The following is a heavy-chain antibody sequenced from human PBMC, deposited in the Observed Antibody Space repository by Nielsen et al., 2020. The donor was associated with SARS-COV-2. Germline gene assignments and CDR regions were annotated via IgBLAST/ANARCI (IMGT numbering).Heavy chain of an antibody. V-gene: IGHV4-34*01. CDR1: GGAFSGFS. J-gene: IGHJ4*02. CDR3: ARESGLDTTDN. CDR2: INHSGSA. D-gene: IGHD3/OR15-3a*01. Sequence: SETLSLTCAVYGGAFSGFSWTWIRQPPGKGLEWIGKINHSGSANYNPSLKSRVSISVDASKNQFSLKMSSVTAADTAVYYCARESGLDTTDNWGQGVLVTVSS.